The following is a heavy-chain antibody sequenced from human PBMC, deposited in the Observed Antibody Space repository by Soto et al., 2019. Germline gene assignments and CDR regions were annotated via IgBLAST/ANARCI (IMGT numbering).Heavy chain of an antibody. CDR3: ARGVVTMVRGVIYYYYYGMDV. V-gene: IGHV3-33*01. CDR1: GFSFSNFG. CDR2: IWYDGSNK. D-gene: IGHD3-10*01. J-gene: IGHJ6*02. Sequence: GGSLRLSCAASGFSFSNFGMHWVRQAPGKWLEWVAVIWYDGSNKYYADSVKGRFTISRDNSKNTLYLQMNSLRAEDTAVYYCARGVVTMVRGVIYYYYYGMDVWGQGTTVTVSS.